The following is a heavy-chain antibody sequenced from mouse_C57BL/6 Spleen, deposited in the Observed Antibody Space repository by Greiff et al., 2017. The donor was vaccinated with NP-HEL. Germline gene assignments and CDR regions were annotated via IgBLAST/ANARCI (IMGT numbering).Heavy chain of an antibody. Sequence: QVQLQQPGAELVRPGSSVKLSCKASGYTFTSYWMDWVKQRPGQGLEWIGNIYPSDSETHYNQKFTDKATLTVDKSSSTAYMQRSSLTSEDSAVYYCAAGGHYEDYAMDYWGQGTSVTVSS. CDR2: IYPSDSET. J-gene: IGHJ4*01. CDR3: AAGGHYEDYAMDY. CDR1: GYTFTSYW. D-gene: IGHD1-2*01. V-gene: IGHV1-61*01.